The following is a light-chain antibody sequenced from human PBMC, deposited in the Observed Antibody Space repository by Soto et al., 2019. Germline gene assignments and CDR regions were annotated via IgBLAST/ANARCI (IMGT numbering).Light chain of an antibody. J-gene: IGKJ1*01. CDR3: LQDYGDSWT. CDR1: RDVGSD. Sequence: QMTQSPSSLSASVGEKIIITCRASRDVGSDVSWYQPKPGQAPKLLIYAASNLYTGVPSRFSGSRSGTEFTLTISSLQPEDFASYYCLQDYGDSWTFGQGTKVDI. V-gene: IGKV1-6*01. CDR2: AAS.